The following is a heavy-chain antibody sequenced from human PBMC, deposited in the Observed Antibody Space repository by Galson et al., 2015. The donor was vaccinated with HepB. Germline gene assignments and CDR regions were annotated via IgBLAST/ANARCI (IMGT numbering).Heavy chain of an antibody. Sequence: SLRLSCAASGFTFSRYWMHWVRQAPGKGLVWVSRINSDGRSTSYADSVKGRFTISRDNAKNTMHLQMNSLRAEDTAVYYCARDQVLWFGSDEGGMGFWGQGTTVTGTS. V-gene: IGHV3-74*01. CDR2: INSDGRST. CDR3: ARDQVLWFGSDEGGMGF. CDR1: GFTFSRYW. D-gene: IGHD3-10*01. J-gene: IGHJ6*02.